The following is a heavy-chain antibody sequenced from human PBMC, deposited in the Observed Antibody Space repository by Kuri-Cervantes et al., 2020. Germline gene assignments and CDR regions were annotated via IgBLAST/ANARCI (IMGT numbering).Heavy chain of an antibody. V-gene: IGHV4-39*01. Sequence: SETLSLTCTVSGGSISSSSYYWGWLRQPPGKGLEWIGSIYYSGSTYYNPSLKSRVTISVDTSKNQFSLKLSSVTAADTAVYYCARHLRVNYNWFDPWGQGTLVTVSS. CDR1: GGSISSSSYY. D-gene: IGHD4-23*01. J-gene: IGHJ5*02. CDR2: IYYSGST. CDR3: ARHLRVNYNWFDP.